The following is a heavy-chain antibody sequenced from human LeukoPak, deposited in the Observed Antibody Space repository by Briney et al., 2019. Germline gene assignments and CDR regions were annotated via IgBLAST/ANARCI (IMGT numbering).Heavy chain of an antibody. CDR1: GLTFTKNW. J-gene: IGHJ6*02. CDR3: ARDSHYGMDV. Sequence: GGSLRLSCAASGLTFTKNWMHWVRQTPGKGLVWVSYIKNDGSATSYVDFVKGRFTISRDNARNTLYLQMNGLRVEDTAVYYCARDSHYGMDVWGQGTTVTVSS. CDR2: IKNDGSAT. V-gene: IGHV3-74*01.